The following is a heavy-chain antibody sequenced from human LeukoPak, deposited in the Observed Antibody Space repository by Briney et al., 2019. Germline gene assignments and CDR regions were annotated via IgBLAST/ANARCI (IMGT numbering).Heavy chain of an antibody. CDR2: INRSGST. CDR1: GGSFSGYY. V-gene: IGHV4-34*01. J-gene: IGHJ4*02. CDR3: ARDRGTWNDDGFDY. Sequence: PSETLSLTCAVYGGSFSGYYWSWIRQPPGKGLEWIGEINRSGSTNYNPSLKSRVTMSVDTSKNQFSLKLSSVTAADTAVYYCARDRGTWNDDGFDYWGQGTLVTVSS. D-gene: IGHD1-1*01.